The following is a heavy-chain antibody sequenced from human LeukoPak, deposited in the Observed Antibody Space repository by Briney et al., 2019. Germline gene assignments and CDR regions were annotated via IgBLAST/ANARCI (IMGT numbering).Heavy chain of an antibody. Sequence: GSLRLSCAASGFTFSSYSMNWDRQAPGKGLEWVSYISSSSSTIYYADSVKGRFSISRDNAKNSLYLQMNSLRAEDTAVYYCVNGGNRFGEPYYMDVWGKGTTVTISS. CDR3: VNGGNRFGEPYYMDV. J-gene: IGHJ6*03. CDR2: ISSSSSTI. CDR1: GFTFSSYS. V-gene: IGHV3-48*01. D-gene: IGHD3-10*01.